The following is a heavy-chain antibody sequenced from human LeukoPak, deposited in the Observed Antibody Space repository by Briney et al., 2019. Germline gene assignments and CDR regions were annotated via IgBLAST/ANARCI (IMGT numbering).Heavy chain of an antibody. J-gene: IGHJ4*02. CDR3: ARVGGSWYYDVDY. CDR2: INHSGST. CDR1: GGSFSAYY. V-gene: IGHV4-34*01. D-gene: IGHD6-13*01. Sequence: PSETLSLACAVYGGSFSAYYWSWIRQRPGKGLEWIGEINHSGSTNYNPSLKSRVTISVDTSKNQFSLKLSSVTAADTAVYYCARVGGSWYYDVDYWGQGTLVTVSS.